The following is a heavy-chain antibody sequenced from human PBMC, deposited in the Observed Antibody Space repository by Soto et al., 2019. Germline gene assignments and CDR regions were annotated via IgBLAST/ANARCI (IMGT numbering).Heavy chain of an antibody. D-gene: IGHD3-16*01. CDR2: INTYNGNT. V-gene: IGHV1-18*01. CDR3: AMVDVYVAPSPQDV. Sequence: QVQLVQSGAEVKNPGASVKVSCKASGYTFTRYGIAWARQAPGQGLEWMGWINTYNGNTNYGQNVQGRVTLTTDTSTSTAYMELRSLRSNDTAIYYCAMVDVYVAPSPQDVWGQGTTVIVSS. CDR1: GYTFTRYG. J-gene: IGHJ6*02.